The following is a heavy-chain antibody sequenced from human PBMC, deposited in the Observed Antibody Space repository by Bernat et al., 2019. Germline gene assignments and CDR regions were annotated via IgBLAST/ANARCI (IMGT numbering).Heavy chain of an antibody. CDR3: ARDRGTEVGFGKGGAFDI. V-gene: IGHV3-23*04. J-gene: IGHJ3*02. Sequence: EVQLVESGGGSVQPGGSLRLSCAASGFTFRSHATTWVRQAPGKGLEWVSSITGSGGSTYYADSVKGRFTISRDNSKNTLYLQMNRLRAEDTAVYYCARDRGTEVGFGKGGAFDIWGQGTTVTVSS. CDR2: ITGSGGST. CDR1: GFTFRSHA. D-gene: IGHD3-16*01.